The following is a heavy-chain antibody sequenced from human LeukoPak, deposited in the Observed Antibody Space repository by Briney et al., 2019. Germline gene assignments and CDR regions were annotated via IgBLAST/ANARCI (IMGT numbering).Heavy chain of an antibody. CDR2: IRSKAYGGTT. D-gene: IGHD6-13*01. V-gene: IGHV3-49*04. CDR3: TRDHPIAAAGTFDY. J-gene: IGHJ4*02. Sequence: PGGSLRLSCTASGFTFGDYAMSWVRQAPGKGLKWVGFIRSKAYGGTTEYAASVKGRFTISRDDSKSIAYLQMNSLKTEDTAVYYCTRDHPIAAAGTFDYWGQGTLVTVSS. CDR1: GFTFGDYA.